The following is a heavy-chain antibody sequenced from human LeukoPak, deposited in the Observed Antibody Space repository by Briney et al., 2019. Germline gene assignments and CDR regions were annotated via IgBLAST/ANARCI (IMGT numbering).Heavy chain of an antibody. CDR3: ARGVAVAGNGYYGMDV. J-gene: IGHJ6*02. D-gene: IGHD6-19*01. CDR2: IDHSGST. CDR1: GGSFSGYY. V-gene: IGHV4-34*01. Sequence: PSETLSLTCAVYGGSFSGYYWSWIRQPPGKGLEWIGEIDHSGSTYYNPSLKSRVTISVDTSKNQFSLKLSSVTAADTAVYYCARGVAVAGNGYYGMDVWGQGTTVTVSS.